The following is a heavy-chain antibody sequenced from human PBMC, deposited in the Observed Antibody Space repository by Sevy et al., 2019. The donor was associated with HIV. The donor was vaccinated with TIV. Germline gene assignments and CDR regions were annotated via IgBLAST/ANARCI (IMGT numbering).Heavy chain of an antibody. CDR2: IRYDGNNK. J-gene: IGHJ6*02. V-gene: IGHV3-30*02. D-gene: IGHD1-26*01. Sequence: GESLKIPCAASGFTFSSYGMHWVRQAPGKGLEWVAFIRYDGNNKYYTGSVKGRFTISRDNSKNTLYQQMNSLRAEDTAVYYCAKGREQGYYYGMDVWGQGTTVTVSS. CDR1: GFTFSSYG. CDR3: AKGREQGYYYGMDV.